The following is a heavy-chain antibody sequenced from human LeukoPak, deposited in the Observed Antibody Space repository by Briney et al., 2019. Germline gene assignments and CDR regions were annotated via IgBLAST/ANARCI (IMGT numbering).Heavy chain of an antibody. CDR3: ARVGGSSWVFDY. D-gene: IGHD6-13*01. J-gene: IGHJ4*02. V-gene: IGHV4-39*07. CDR1: GGSISSSSYY. Sequence: SETLSPTCTVSGGSISSSSYYWGWVRQPPGKGLEWIGSIYYSGSTYYNPSLKSRVTISVDTSKNQFSLKLSSVTAADTAVYYCARVGGSSWVFDYWGQGTLVTVSS. CDR2: IYYSGST.